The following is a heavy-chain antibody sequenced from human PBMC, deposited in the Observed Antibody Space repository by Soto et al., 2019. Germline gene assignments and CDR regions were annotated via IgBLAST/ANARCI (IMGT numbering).Heavy chain of an antibody. CDR1: GFTFSIYE. J-gene: IGHJ6*02. CDR3: ARDFRYRYGYDPYYYYGMDV. V-gene: IGHV3-48*03. CDR2: ISSSGSTI. Sequence: GGSLRLSCAASGFTFSIYEMNWVRQAPGNGLEWVSYISSSGSTIYYSDSVKGRFTISRDNAKNSLYLQMNSLRAEDTAVYYCARDFRYRYGYDPYYYYGMDVGGQGTTVTVSS. D-gene: IGHD5-18*01.